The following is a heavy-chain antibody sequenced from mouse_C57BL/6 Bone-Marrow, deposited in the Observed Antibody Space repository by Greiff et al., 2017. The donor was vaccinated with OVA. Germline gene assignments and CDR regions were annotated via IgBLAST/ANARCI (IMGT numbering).Heavy chain of an antibody. Sequence: QVQLQQPGAELVKPGASVKLSCKASGYTFTSYWMHWVKQRPGQGLEWIGMIHPNSGSTNYNEKFKSKATLTVDKSSSTAYMQLSSLTSEDSAVYYCARAKYYGSSRFAYWGQGTLVTVSA. V-gene: IGHV1-64*01. D-gene: IGHD1-1*01. CDR3: ARAKYYGSSRFAY. CDR2: IHPNSGST. J-gene: IGHJ3*01. CDR1: GYTFTSYW.